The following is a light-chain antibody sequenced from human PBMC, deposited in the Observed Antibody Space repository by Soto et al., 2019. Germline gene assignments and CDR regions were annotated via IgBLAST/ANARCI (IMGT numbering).Light chain of an antibody. CDR1: QSVSSN. V-gene: IGKV3-15*01. J-gene: IGKJ2*01. CDR2: GAS. CDR3: QQYNNWPPT. Sequence: EIVMTQSPATLSVSPGERATLSCRASQSVSSNLAWNQQKPGQAPRLLIYGASTRATGIPARFSGSRSGTEFTLTISSLQSEDFAVYYFQQYNNWPPTFGQGTILEIK.